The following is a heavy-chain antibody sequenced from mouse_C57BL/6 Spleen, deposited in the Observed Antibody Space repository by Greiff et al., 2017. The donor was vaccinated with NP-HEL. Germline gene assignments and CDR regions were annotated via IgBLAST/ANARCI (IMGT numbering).Heavy chain of an antibody. J-gene: IGHJ2*01. CDR1: GYTFTDYE. CDR3: TREGDYDDGLFDS. Sequence: QVQLQQSGAELVRPGASVTLSCKASGYTFTDYEMHWVKQTPVHGLEWIGAIDPETGGTAYNQKFKGKAILTADKSSSTAYMELRSLTSEDSAVYYCTREGDYDDGLFDSWGQGTTLTVSS. CDR2: IDPETGGT. V-gene: IGHV1-15*01. D-gene: IGHD2-4*01.